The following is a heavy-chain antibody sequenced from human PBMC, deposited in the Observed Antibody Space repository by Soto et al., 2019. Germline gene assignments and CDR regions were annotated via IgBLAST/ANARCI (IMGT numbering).Heavy chain of an antibody. Sequence: GXSVKVSWKTSGYAFWNYGITWVRQAPGQPLEWLGWISLYSDGTNYAQKFQGRVSMTTDTSTTTAYMELRSLRSDDTAVYYCARVVPGAEAWFGPWGQGTLVTVSS. CDR2: ISLYSDGT. V-gene: IGHV1-18*01. CDR3: ARVVPGAEAWFGP. D-gene: IGHD2-2*01. CDR1: GYAFWNYG. J-gene: IGHJ5*02.